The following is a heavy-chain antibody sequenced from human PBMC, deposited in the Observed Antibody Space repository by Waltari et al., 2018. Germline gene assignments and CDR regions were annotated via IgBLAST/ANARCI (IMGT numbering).Heavy chain of an antibody. J-gene: IGHJ2*01. V-gene: IGHV1-3*01. D-gene: IGHD5-12*01. CDR2: INAGKGNT. CDR3: ARARWDGYTCIRHWYFDL. CDR1: GYTFTSYA. Sequence: QVQLVQSGAEVKKPGASVRVSCKASGYTFTSYAMHWVRQATEQRIEWMGWINAGKGNTKYSRKFQGRVTSTMDTSASTAYMELSSLRSEDPAVYYCARARWDGYTCIRHWYFDLWGRGTLVTVSS.